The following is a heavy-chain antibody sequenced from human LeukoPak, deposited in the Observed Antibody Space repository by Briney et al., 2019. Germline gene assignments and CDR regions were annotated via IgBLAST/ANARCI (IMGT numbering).Heavy chain of an antibody. J-gene: IGHJ4*02. Sequence: GGSLRLSCAASGFTFSSYSMNWVRQAPGKGLEWVSYISSSSGTIYYADSVKGRFTISRDNSKNTLYLQMNSLRAEDTAVYYCAARRLTVTTEIDYWGQGTLVTVSS. CDR2: ISSSSGTI. CDR1: GFTFSSYS. D-gene: IGHD4-17*01. CDR3: AARRLTVTTEIDY. V-gene: IGHV3-48*01.